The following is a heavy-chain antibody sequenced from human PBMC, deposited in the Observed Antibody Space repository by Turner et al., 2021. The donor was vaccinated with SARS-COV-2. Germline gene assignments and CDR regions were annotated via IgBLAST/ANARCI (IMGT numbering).Heavy chain of an antibody. CDR1: GFTFSSYA. V-gene: IGHV3-30-3*01. Sequence: QVQLVESGGGVVQPGRPLRLPCAASGFTFSSYAIHWVRQAPGKGLEWVAVISYDGNNKYYADSVKGRFTISRDNSKNTLYLQMNSLRAEDTAVYYCARGGLGVNAFDIWGQGTMVTVSS. D-gene: IGHD2-21*01. CDR2: ISYDGNNK. CDR3: ARGGLGVNAFDI. J-gene: IGHJ3*02.